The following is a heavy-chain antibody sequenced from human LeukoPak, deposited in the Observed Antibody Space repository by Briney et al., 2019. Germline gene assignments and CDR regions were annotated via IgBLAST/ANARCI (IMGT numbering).Heavy chain of an antibody. CDR1: GFIFRTYG. J-gene: IGHJ4*02. D-gene: IGHD2-2*01. V-gene: IGHV3-33*01. Sequence: GRSLRLSCAASGFIFRTYGMHWVRQASGKGLEWVAVIWHDGSNEYYADSVKGRFTISRDNSKNTLYLQMNSLRAEDTAVYYCARADCSSTRCPRGFDYWGQGTLVTVSS. CDR3: ARADCSSTRCPRGFDY. CDR2: IWHDGSNE.